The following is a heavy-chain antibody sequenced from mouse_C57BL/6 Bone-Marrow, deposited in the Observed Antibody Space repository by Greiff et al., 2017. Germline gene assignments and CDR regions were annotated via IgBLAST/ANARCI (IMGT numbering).Heavy chain of an antibody. Sequence: EVQLQQSGPELVKPGASVKISCTASGYTFTDYYMNWVKQSHGKSLEWIGDINPNNGGTSYNPKLKGKATLTVDKSSSTAYMELRSLTSEDSAVYYWASDYYGSSWYFDYWGQGTILTVSS. CDR2: INPNNGGT. D-gene: IGHD1-1*01. CDR3: ASDYYGSSWYFDY. V-gene: IGHV1-26*01. CDR1: GYTFTDYY. J-gene: IGHJ2*01.